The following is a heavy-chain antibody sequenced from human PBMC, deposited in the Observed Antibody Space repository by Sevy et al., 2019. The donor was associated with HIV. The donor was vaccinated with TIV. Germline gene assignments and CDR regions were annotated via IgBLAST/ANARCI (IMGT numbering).Heavy chain of an antibody. D-gene: IGHD3-22*01. CDR1: GFTFSSYA. V-gene: IGHV3-23*01. CDR3: AKGIYYVSSGYYLLDY. CDR2: ISGSGGST. J-gene: IGHJ4*02. Sequence: GGSLRLSCAASGFTFSSYAMSWVRQAPGKGLEWVSAISGSGGSTYYADSVKGRFTISRDNSKNTLYLQMNSLRAEDTAVYYCAKGIYYVSSGYYLLDYWGQGTLVTVSS.